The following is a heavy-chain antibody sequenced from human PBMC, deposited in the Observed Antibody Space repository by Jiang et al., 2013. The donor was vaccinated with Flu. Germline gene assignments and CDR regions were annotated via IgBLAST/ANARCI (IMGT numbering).Heavy chain of an antibody. V-gene: IGHV4-4*07. D-gene: IGHD3-22*01. J-gene: IGHJ6*02. CDR1: GGSISSYY. CDR3: ARSYYYDSSGYYSDYYYYGMDV. CDR2: IYTSGST. Sequence: GLVKPSETLSLTCTVSGGSISSYYWSWIRQPAGKGLEWIGRIYTSGSTNYNPSLKSRVTMSVDTSKNQFSLKLSSVTAADTAVYYCARSYYYDSSGYYSDYYYYGMDVWGQGTTVTVSS.